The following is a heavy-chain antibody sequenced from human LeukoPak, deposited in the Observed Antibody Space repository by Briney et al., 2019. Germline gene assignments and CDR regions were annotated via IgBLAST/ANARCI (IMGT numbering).Heavy chain of an antibody. D-gene: IGHD2-15*01. CDR2: INPTSGGA. J-gene: IGHJ4*02. CDR3: ARDLAADYGDY. V-gene: IGHV1-2*02. Sequence: ASVKVSCKASGYIFTGYYMHWVRQAPGQGLEWMGWINPTSGGADYAQKFQGRVTMTRDTSISTAYMELSRLTSDDTAVDYCARDLAADYGDYWGQGTLVAVSS. CDR1: GYIFTGYY.